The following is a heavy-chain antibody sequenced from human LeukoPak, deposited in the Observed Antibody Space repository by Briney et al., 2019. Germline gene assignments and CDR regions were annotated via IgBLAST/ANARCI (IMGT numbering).Heavy chain of an antibody. CDR2: SNPNSGGT. D-gene: IGHD1-7*01. J-gene: IGHJ6*03. V-gene: IGHV1-2*06. CDR1: GYTFTGYY. Sequence: ASVKVSCKASGYTFTGYYMHWVRQAPGQGLEWMGLSNPNSGGTNYAQKLQGRVTMTTDTSTSTAYMELRSLRSDDTAVYYCARITGTTYYYYYYYMDVWGKGTAVPVSS. CDR3: ARITGTTYYYYYYYMDV.